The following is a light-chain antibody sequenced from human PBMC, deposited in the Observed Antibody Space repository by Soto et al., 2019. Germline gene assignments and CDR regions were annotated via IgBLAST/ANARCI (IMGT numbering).Light chain of an antibody. CDR1: QSVSNY. J-gene: IGKJ1*01. CDR2: AAS. V-gene: IGKV3-11*01. Sequence: EIVLTQSPGTLSLSPGERATLSCRASQSVSNYLAWYQQKPGQAPRLLIYAASNRATGIPARFSGSGSGTDFILTISRLQREDFAVYYCQHYGSSWTFGQGTKVDIK. CDR3: QHYGSSWT.